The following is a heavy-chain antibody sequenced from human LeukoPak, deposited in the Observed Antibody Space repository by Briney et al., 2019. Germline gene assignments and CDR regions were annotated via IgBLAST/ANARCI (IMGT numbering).Heavy chain of an antibody. CDR1: GFTFSSYS. V-gene: IGHV3-21*01. CDR2: IGSSSSYI. Sequence: EGSLRLSCAASGFTFSSYSMNWVRQAPGKGLEWVSSIGSSSSYIYYADSVKGRFTISRDNAKNSLYLQMNSLRAEDTAVYYCARYYYDSSGYYYGFDYWGQGTLVTVSS. CDR3: ARYYYDSSGYYYGFDY. J-gene: IGHJ4*02. D-gene: IGHD3-22*01.